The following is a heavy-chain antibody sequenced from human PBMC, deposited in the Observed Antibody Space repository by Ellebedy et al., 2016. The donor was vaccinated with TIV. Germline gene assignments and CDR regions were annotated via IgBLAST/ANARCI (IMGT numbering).Heavy chain of an antibody. CDR1: GFTFDDYA. CDR2: ISWNSGSI. CDR3: ARRYCSGGSCHFDY. J-gene: IGHJ4*02. D-gene: IGHD2-15*01. V-gene: IGHV3-9*01. Sequence: SLKISCAASGFTFDDYAVYWVRQAPGKGLEWVSGISWNSGSIGYADSVKGRFTISRDNAKNSLYLQMNSLRAEDTALYYCARRYCSGGSCHFDYWGQGTLVTVSS.